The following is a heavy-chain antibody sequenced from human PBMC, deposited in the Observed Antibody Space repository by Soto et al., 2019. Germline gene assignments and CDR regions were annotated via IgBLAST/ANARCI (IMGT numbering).Heavy chain of an antibody. V-gene: IGHV2-5*02. CDR2: IYWDDDK. CDR1: GFSLSTSGVG. Sequence: QITLKESGPTLVKPTQTLTLTCTFSGFSLSTSGVGVGWIRQPPGKALEWLALIYWDDDKRYSPSLKSRLTSTKDTSKNQVVLTMTNMDPVDTATYYCAHRQISDEELYDFWSGHEADGIGYFDYWGQGTLVTVSS. J-gene: IGHJ4*02. D-gene: IGHD3-3*01. CDR3: AHRQISDEELYDFWSGHEADGIGYFDY.